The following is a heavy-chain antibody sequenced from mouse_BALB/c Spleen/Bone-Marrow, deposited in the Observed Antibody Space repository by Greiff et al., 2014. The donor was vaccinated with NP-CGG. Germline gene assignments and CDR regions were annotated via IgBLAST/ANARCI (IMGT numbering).Heavy chain of an antibody. CDR1: GFSLTSYG. CDR2: IWSGGNT. Sequence: VHLVESGPGLVQPSQSLSITCTVSGFSLTSYGVHWVRQPPGEGLEWLGVIWSGGNTDYNATFISRLSISKDNFKSRVFFKMNSLQADDTAIYYCAGAYYRYAMDYWGQGTSVTVSS. V-gene: IGHV2-4*02. CDR3: AGAYYRYAMDY. D-gene: IGHD2-14*01. J-gene: IGHJ4*01.